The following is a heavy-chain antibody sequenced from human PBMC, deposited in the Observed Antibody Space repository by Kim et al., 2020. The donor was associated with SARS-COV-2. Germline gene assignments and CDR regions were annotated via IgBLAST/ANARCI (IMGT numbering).Heavy chain of an antibody. Sequence: GGSLRLSCAASGFTVSSNYMSWVRQAPGKGMEWVSVIHSGGSTYYADSVKGRFTVARDNSKNTLYLQMNSLRVEDTAVYYCARGVQNAFDFWGQGTQVTVSS. D-gene: IGHD1-1*01. CDR3: ARGVQNAFDF. J-gene: IGHJ4*02. CDR1: GFTVSSNY. V-gene: IGHV3-53*01. CDR2: IHSGGST.